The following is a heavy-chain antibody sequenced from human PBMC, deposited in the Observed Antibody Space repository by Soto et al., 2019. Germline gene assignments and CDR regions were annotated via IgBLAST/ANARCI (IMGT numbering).Heavy chain of an antibody. Sequence: SGGSLRLSCAASGFTFSSYSMNWVRQAPGKGLEWVSYISSSSSTIYYADSVKGRFTISRDNAKNSLYLQMNSLRAEDTAVYYCAKNPGYYYDSTGYHFDYWGQGTLVTVSS. V-gene: IGHV3-48*01. J-gene: IGHJ4*02. D-gene: IGHD3-22*01. CDR1: GFTFSSYS. CDR2: ISSSSSTI. CDR3: AKNPGYYYDSTGYHFDY.